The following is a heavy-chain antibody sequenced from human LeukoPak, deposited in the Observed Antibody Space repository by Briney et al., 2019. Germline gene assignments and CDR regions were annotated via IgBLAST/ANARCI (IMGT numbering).Heavy chain of an antibody. Sequence: PSETLSLACSVSGAFSSRYYWSWVRQPLGKGLEWLGSIFYSGHSNYNASLTSRISMSVDTSKAQFSLGLTSVTAADTALYYCARIDPLGFFDQWGPGTLVTVSS. CDR2: IFYSGHS. CDR3: ARIDPLGFFDQ. V-gene: IGHV4-59*12. J-gene: IGHJ4*02. CDR1: GAFSSRYY. D-gene: IGHD6-25*01.